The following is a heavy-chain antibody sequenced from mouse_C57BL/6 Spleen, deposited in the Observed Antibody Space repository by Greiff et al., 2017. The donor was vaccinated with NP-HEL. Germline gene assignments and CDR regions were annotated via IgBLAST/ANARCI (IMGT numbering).Heavy chain of an antibody. D-gene: IGHD1-1*01. CDR3: ARSSFYGSSPWFAY. V-gene: IGHV1-19*01. CDR1: GYTFTDYY. CDR2: INPYNGGT. Sequence: EVQLQQSGPVLVKPGASVKMSCKASGYTFTDYYMNWVKQSNGKSLEWIGVINPYNGGTSYNQKFKGKATLTVDKSSSTAYMDLNSLTSEDSAVYYCARSSFYGSSPWFAYWGQGTLVTVSA. J-gene: IGHJ3*01.